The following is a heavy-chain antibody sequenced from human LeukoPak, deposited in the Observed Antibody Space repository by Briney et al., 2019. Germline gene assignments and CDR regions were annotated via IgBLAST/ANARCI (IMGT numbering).Heavy chain of an antibody. CDR2: ISPSGDIT. CDR1: GFTFSNHG. V-gene: IGHV3-23*01. D-gene: IGHD2-8*01. Sequence: GGTLRLSCAASGFTFSNHGMNWVRQAPGKGLEWVSGISPSGDITYYADSVKGRLTISRDNAKNSLYLQMNSLRAEDTAVYYCARGHCTNGICYYDYWGQGTLVTVSS. CDR3: ARGHCTNGICYYDY. J-gene: IGHJ4*02.